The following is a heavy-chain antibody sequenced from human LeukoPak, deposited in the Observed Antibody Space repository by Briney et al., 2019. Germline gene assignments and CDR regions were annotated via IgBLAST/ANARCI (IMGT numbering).Heavy chain of an antibody. Sequence: HAGGSLRLSCAASGFTFSSYAMSWVRQAPGKGLEWVSGISGSGGSTYYADSVKGRFTISRDNFKKTVYLQMNSLRAEDTAVYYCAKDLSGNDYWGQGTLVTVSS. CDR1: GFTFSSYA. CDR3: AKDLSGNDY. V-gene: IGHV3-23*01. J-gene: IGHJ4*02. CDR2: ISGSGGST.